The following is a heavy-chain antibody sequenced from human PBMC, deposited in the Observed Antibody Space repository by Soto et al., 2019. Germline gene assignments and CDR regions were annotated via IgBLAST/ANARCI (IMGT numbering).Heavy chain of an antibody. J-gene: IGHJ4*02. V-gene: IGHV4-59*01. CDR1: GGSISSDS. CDR3: ARRSRSSSGWYFLDY. D-gene: IGHD6-19*01. Sequence: QVQLQESGPGLVKPSETLSLTCTVSGGSISSDSWSWIRQSPGKALEWIGYSYYNGVTKYNPSPKSRVTISVDTSQNQFSLRLTSVTAADTAVYYCARRSRSSSGWYFLDYWGQGTLVTVSS. CDR2: SYYNGVT.